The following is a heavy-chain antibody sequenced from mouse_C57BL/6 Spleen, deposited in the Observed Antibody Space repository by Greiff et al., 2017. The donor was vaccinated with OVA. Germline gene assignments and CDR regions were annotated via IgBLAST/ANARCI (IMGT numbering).Heavy chain of an antibody. CDR1: GYSITSGYY. J-gene: IGHJ4*01. Sequence: EVQLQESGPGLVKPSQSLSLTCSVTGYSITSGYYWNWIRQFPGNKLEWMGYISYDGSNNYNPSLKNRISITRDTSKNQFFLKLNSVTTEDTATYYCARGGHYAMDYWGQGTSVTVSS. CDR2: ISYDGSN. V-gene: IGHV3-6*01. CDR3: ARGGHYAMDY.